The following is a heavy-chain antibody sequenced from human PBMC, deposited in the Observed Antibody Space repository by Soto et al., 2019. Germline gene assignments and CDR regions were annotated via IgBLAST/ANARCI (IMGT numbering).Heavy chain of an antibody. J-gene: IGHJ3*02. CDR2: IIPIFGTA. CDR1: GYSFTNND. V-gene: IGHV1-69*06. Sequence: ASVKVSCKASGYSFTNNDVSWVRQATGQGLEWMGGIIPIFGTANYAQKFQGRVTITADKSTSTAYMELSSLRSEDTAVYYCARDRIRILRYFDWYNAFDIWGQGTMVTVSS. CDR3: ARDRIRILRYFDWYNAFDI. D-gene: IGHD3-9*01.